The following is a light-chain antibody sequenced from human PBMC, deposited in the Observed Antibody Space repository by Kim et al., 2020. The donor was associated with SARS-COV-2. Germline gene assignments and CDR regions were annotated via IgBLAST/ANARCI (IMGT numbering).Light chain of an antibody. J-gene: IGLJ3*02. V-gene: IGLV3-1*01. CDR1: KLEDKY. Sequence: SYELTQPPSVSVSPGQTASITCSGDKLEDKYVCWYQQKPGQSPLQVIYQDTKRPSGIPERFSGSNSGNAATLTISGTQAMDEADYFCQAWDSGTAVFGGG. CDR2: QDT. CDR3: QAWDSGTAV.